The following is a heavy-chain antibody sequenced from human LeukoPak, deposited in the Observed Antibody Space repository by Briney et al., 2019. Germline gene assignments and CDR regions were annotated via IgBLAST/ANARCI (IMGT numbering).Heavy chain of an antibody. CDR2: IIPIFGTA. V-gene: IGHV1-69*05. Sequence: SVKVSCKASGGTFSSYAISWVRQAPGQGLEWMGGIIPIFGTANYAQKFQGRVTMTRDTSTSTVYMELSSLRSEDTAVYYCARDAVSGSYYSYFDYWGQGTLVTVSS. CDR1: GGTFSSYA. J-gene: IGHJ4*02. D-gene: IGHD1-26*01. CDR3: ARDAVSGSYYSYFDY.